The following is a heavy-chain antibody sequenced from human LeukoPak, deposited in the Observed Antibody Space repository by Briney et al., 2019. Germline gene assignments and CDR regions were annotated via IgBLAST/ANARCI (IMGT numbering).Heavy chain of an antibody. J-gene: IGHJ3*02. CDR2: ILYDGSNK. CDR3: ARAGVVTAILGAFDI. Sequence: PGRSLRLSCAASGFTFSSYAMHWVRQAPGKGLEWVAVILYDGSNKYYADSVKGRFTISRDNSKNTLYLQMNSLRAEDTAVYYCARAGVVTAILGAFDIWGQGTMVTVSS. V-gene: IGHV3-30-3*01. CDR1: GFTFSSYA. D-gene: IGHD2-21*02.